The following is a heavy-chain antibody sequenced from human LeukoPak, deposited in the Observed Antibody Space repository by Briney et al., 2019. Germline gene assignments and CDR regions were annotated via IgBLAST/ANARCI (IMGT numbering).Heavy chain of an antibody. D-gene: IGHD3-9*01. CDR3: AKGSYYDILTGYQRGYNWFDP. CDR2: ISGRGDGT. Sequence: GGSLRLSCAASGFTFSSYAMSWVRQAPGKGLEWVSAISGRGDGTYFADSVTGRFTISRDNSKNTLYLQMNSLRAEDTAVYYCAKGSYYDILTGYQRGYNWFDPWGQGTLVTVSS. CDR1: GFTFSSYA. J-gene: IGHJ5*02. V-gene: IGHV3-23*01.